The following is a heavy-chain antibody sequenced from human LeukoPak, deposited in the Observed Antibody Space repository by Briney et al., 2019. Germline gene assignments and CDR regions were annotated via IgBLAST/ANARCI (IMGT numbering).Heavy chain of an antibody. CDR1: GGSISSYY. Sequence: KSSETLSLTCTVSGGSISSYYWSWIRQPPGKGLEWIGYIYYSGSANYNPSLKSRVTISVDTSKNQFSLKLSSVTAADTAVYYCARAKGYCSGGSCYSSYFQHWGQGTLVTVSS. CDR3: ARAKGYCSGGSCYSSYFQH. CDR2: IYYSGSA. V-gene: IGHV4-59*01. D-gene: IGHD2-15*01. J-gene: IGHJ1*01.